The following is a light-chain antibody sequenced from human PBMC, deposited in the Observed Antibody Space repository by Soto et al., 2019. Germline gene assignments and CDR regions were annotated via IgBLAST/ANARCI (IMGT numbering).Light chain of an antibody. V-gene: IGLV2-8*01. CDR2: EVS. Sequence: QSALTQPPAASGSPGQSVTISCTGTSSDVGGYKYVSWYQQHPGKAPKLLIYEVSQRPSGVPDRFSGSKSGNTASLTISGLQAEDEADYYCYSYAGDYVYVFGTGTKVTVL. CDR1: SSDVGGYKY. J-gene: IGLJ1*01. CDR3: YSYAGDYVYV.